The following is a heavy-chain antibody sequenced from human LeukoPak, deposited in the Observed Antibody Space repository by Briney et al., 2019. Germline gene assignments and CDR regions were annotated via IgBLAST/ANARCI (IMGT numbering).Heavy chain of an antibody. Sequence: SGGSLRLSCAASGFTFSSYSMNWVRQAPGKGLEWVSSISINSLYIYYADSVKGRFNISRDNAQNSLFLEMNSLRTEDTAVYYCATKSRGPFDIWGQGTKGTVSS. CDR2: ISINSLYI. CDR3: ATKSRGPFDI. D-gene: IGHD3-16*01. J-gene: IGHJ3*02. V-gene: IGHV3-21*01. CDR1: GFTFSSYS.